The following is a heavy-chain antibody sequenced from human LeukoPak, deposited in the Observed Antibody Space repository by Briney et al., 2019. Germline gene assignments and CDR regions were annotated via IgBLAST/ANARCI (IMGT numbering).Heavy chain of an antibody. CDR2: IYYSGST. J-gene: IGHJ3*02. Sequence: PSETLSLTCTVSGGSISSGDYYWSWIRQPPGKGLEWIGYIYYSGSTYYNPSLKSRVTISVDTSKNQFSLKLSSVTAADTAVYYCASTYYDFWSGPGYSAFDIWGQGTMVTVSS. CDR3: ASTYYDFWSGPGYSAFDI. V-gene: IGHV4-30-4*08. CDR1: GGSISSGDYY. D-gene: IGHD3-3*01.